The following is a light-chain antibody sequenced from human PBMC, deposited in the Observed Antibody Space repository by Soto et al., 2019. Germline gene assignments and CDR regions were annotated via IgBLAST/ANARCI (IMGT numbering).Light chain of an antibody. CDR3: QQYNSYST. CDR1: QSISSW. CDR2: KAS. J-gene: IGKJ1*01. Sequence: DIQMTQSPSTLSASVGDRVTITCRASQSISSWLAWYQQKPGKAPKLLIYKASSLESGVPSRFSGSVSETEFTLTISSLQPDDFATYYCQQYNSYSTFGQGTKVEIK. V-gene: IGKV1-5*03.